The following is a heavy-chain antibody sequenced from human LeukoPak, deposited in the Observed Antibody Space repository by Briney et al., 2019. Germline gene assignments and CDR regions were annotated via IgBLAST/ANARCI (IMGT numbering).Heavy chain of an antibody. CDR2: ITSSSGSI. J-gene: IGHJ4*02. Sequence: GGSLRLSCAASGFTFNSHAMTWVGQAAGKGMEWVSTITSSSGSIDYADSVKGRFTISRDNSKNTLYLQMNSLRAEDTAVYYCAKFPQWPLRFLEYWGQGNLVTVSS. CDR3: AKFPQWPLRFLEY. D-gene: IGHD6-19*01. CDR1: GFTFNSHA. V-gene: IGHV3-23*01.